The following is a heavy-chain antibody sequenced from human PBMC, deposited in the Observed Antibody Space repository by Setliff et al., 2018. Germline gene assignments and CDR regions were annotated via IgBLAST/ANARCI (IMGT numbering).Heavy chain of an antibody. V-gene: IGHV3-7*01. D-gene: IGHD2-15*01. Sequence: GGSLRLSCAASRFTFSNYWRSWVRQAPGKGLEWVANIKEDGSEKYYVDSLKGRFTIYRDNAKNSLDLQMDSLRAEDTAVSYCVRDRWKVVVNRGDDAFDLWGQGTMVTVSS. J-gene: IGHJ3*01. CDR1: RFTFSNYW. CDR3: VRDRWKVVVNRGDDAFDL. CDR2: IKEDGSEK.